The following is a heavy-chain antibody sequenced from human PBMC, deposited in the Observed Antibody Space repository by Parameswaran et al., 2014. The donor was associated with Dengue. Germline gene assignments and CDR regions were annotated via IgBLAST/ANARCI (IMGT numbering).Heavy chain of an antibody. D-gene: IGHD2-21*01. CDR3: ARGHPWRLGTLCYFDY. Sequence: WIRQPPGKGLEWIGYIYYSGSTYYNPSLKSRVTISVDTSKNQFSLKLSSVTAADTAVYYCARGHPWRLGTLCYFDYWGQGTLVTVSS. J-gene: IGHJ4*02. V-gene: IGHV4-30-4*01. CDR2: IYYSGST.